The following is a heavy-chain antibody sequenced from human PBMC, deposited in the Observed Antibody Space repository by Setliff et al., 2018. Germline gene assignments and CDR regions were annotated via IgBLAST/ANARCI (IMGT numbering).Heavy chain of an antibody. CDR2: INHSGST. V-gene: IGHV4-34*01. CDR3: VPGRGS. CDR1: GGSFTNYY. D-gene: IGHD6-25*01. Sequence: PSETLSLTCTVYGGSFTNYYWGWIRQSPGKGLEWIGEINHSGSTNYNPSLKSRLTISVDASTNQFSLKLYSVTAEDTSVYYCVPGRGSWGQGALVTVSS. J-gene: IGHJ5*02.